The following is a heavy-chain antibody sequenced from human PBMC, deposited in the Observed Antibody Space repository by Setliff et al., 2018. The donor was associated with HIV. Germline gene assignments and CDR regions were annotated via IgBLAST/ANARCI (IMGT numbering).Heavy chain of an antibody. V-gene: IGHV4-59*01. D-gene: IGHD3-3*01. Sequence: SETLSLTCAVYGGSFSGYYWSWIRQSPRTRLEWIGYVSSIGNTNYNPSLTSRVTISVDTSRNQFSLKLTSVTAADTAIYYCARGVNFEYWGQGTQVTVSS. CDR3: ARGVNFEY. J-gene: IGHJ4*02. CDR2: VSSIGNT. CDR1: GGSFSGYY.